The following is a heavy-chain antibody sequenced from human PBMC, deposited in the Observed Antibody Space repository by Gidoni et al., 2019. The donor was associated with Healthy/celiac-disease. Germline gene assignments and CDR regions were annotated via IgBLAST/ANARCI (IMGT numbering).Heavy chain of an antibody. J-gene: IGHJ3*02. Sequence: HVQLVHSGAGVKKPGASVKVSCTASGYTFTGYYMHWVRQAPGQGLEWMGWINPNSGGTNYAQKFQGRVTMTRDTSISTAYMELSRLRSDDTAGYYCASGAHARRSFVDAFDIWGQGTMVTVSS. CDR1: GYTFTGYY. D-gene: IGHD6-13*01. CDR3: ASGAHARRSFVDAFDI. V-gene: IGHV1-2*02. CDR2: INPNSGGT.